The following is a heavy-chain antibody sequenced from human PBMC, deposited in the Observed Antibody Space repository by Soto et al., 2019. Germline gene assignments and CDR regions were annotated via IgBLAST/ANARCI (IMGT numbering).Heavy chain of an antibody. CDR1: GGTFSSYA. D-gene: IGHD6-13*01. Sequence: ASVKVSCKASGGTFSSYAISWVRQAPGQGLEWMGGIIPIFGTANYAQKFQGRVTITADESTSTAYMELNSLRAEDTAVYYCAKALVEEQQLVRGPFDYWGQGTLVTVSS. CDR2: IIPIFGTA. CDR3: AKALVEEQQLVRGPFDY. V-gene: IGHV1-69*13. J-gene: IGHJ4*02.